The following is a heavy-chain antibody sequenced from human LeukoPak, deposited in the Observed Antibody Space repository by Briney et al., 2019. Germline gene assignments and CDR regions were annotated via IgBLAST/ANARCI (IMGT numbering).Heavy chain of an antibody. CDR1: GGTFSSYA. D-gene: IGHD5-12*01. J-gene: IGHJ4*02. CDR3: ATPVGLGYVGY. CDR2: IIPVFVTA. Sequence: SVKVSCKASGGTFSSYAINWVRQAPGQGLEWMGRIIPVFVTANYAQKFQGRVTITTDESTSTVYMELSSLRSEDTAVYYCATPVGLGYVGYWGQGTLVTVSS. V-gene: IGHV1-69*05.